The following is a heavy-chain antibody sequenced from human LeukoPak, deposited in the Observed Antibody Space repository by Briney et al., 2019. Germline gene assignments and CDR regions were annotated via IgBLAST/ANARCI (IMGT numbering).Heavy chain of an antibody. D-gene: IGHD6-19*01. CDR1: GFTFSSYE. V-gene: IGHV3-48*03. J-gene: IGHJ4*02. Sequence: GGSLRLSCAASGFTFSSYEMKWVRQAPGKGLEWVSYISSGGSVIHYADSVKGRLTISRDNAKNSLFLQMNSLRAEDTAVYYCARDGAVAGSENDYWGQGTLVTVAS. CDR2: ISSGGSVI. CDR3: ARDGAVAGSENDY.